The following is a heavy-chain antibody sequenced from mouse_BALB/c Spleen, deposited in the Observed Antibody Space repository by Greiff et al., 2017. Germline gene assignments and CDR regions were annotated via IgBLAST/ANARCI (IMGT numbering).Heavy chain of an antibody. CDR3: ATSSYYYAIDY. Sequence: VQLQESGPGLVQPSQCLSISCTASGFSLTSYGVHWVRQSPGKGLEWLGVIWSGGSTDYNAAFISRLSISKDNSKSHVFFIMNSLQANDAAIYYCATSSYYYAIDYWGQGTSVTVSS. D-gene: IGHD1-1*01. V-gene: IGHV2-2*02. CDR2: IWSGGST. J-gene: IGHJ4*01. CDR1: GFSLTSYG.